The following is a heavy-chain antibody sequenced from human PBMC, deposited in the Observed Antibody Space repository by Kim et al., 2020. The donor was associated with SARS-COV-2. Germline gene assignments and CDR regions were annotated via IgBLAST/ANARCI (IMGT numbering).Heavy chain of an antibody. J-gene: IGHJ6*02. D-gene: IGHD2-2*01. CDR1: GGSISSYY. CDR3: ARDRGYCSSTSCEGYYYYYGMDV. Sequence: SETLSLTCTVSGGSISSYYWSWIRQPPGKGLEWIGYIYYSGSTNYNPSLKSRVTISVDTSKNQFSLKLSSVTAADTAVYYCARDRGYCSSTSCEGYYYYYGMDVWGQGTTVTVSS. CDR2: IYYSGST. V-gene: IGHV4-59*01.